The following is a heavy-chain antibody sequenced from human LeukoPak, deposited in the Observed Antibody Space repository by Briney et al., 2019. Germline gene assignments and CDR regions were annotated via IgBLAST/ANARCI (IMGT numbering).Heavy chain of an antibody. V-gene: IGHV3-21*01. D-gene: IGHD3-22*01. J-gene: IGHJ6*02. Sequence: PGGSLRLSCAASGFTFSSYSMNWVRQAPGKGLEWVSSISSSSSYIYYADSVKGRFTISRDNAKNSLYLQMNSLRAEDTAVYYCARDQNYYDSSGYDDGMDVWGQGTTVTVSS. CDR2: ISSSSSYI. CDR3: ARDQNYYDSSGYDDGMDV. CDR1: GFTFSSYS.